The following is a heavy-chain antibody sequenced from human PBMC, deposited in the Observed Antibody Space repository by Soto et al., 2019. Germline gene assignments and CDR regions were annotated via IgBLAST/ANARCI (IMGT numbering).Heavy chain of an antibody. V-gene: IGHV4-39*01. CDR3: ARPTLSFLYGMDV. Sequence: QLQLQESGPGLVKPSETLSLTCTVSGGSISSSSYYWGWIRQPPGKGLEWIGSIYYSGSTYYNPSLKSRVTISVDTSKNQFSLKLSSVTAADTAVYYCARPTLSFLYGMDVWGQGTTVTVSS. J-gene: IGHJ6*02. D-gene: IGHD3-3*01. CDR1: GGSISSSSYY. CDR2: IYYSGST.